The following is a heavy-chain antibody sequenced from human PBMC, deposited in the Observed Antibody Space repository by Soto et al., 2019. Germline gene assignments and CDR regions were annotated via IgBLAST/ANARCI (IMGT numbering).Heavy chain of an antibody. V-gene: IGHV3-23*01. Sequence: PGGSLRLCCAASGFTFSCYAMSWVRQAPGKGLEWVSAISGSGGSTYYADSVKGRFTISRDNSKNTLYLQMNSLRAEDTAVYYCAKDPYYYGSGSYYNVGSGGHFDHWGQGTLVTVSS. CDR2: ISGSGGST. CDR1: GFTFSCYA. CDR3: AKDPYYYGSGSYYNVGSGGHFDH. D-gene: IGHD3-10*01. J-gene: IGHJ4*02.